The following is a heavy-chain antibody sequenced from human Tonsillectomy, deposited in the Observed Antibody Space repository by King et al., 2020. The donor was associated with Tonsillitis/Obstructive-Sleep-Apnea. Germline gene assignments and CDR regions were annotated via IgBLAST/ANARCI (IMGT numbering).Heavy chain of an antibody. CDR1: GVSLSTSGGG. CDR3: AHSDYFYKSFDP. CDR2: IYWDDDK. D-gene: IGHD2/OR15-2a*01. V-gene: IGHV2-5*02. J-gene: IGHJ5*02. Sequence: FTLKEYCPTLVKPTQTLTLTCTFSGVSLSTSGGGVGWIRQPPGEALEWRSLIYWDDDKRYSPSLKSRFTITNDTSRSQVVLTMTNMDPVDTATYYCAHSDYFYKSFDPWGQGTLVTVSS.